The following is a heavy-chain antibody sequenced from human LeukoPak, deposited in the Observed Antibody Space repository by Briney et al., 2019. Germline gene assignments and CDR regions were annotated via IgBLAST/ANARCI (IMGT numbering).Heavy chain of an antibody. D-gene: IGHD6-19*01. V-gene: IGHV3-66*01. CDR1: GFTVSSIY. J-gene: IGHJ4*02. CDR2: IYTGGTT. CDR3: AKDRRIAVAGLCDY. Sequence: GGSLRLSCAGFTVSSIYMNWVRQAPGKGLEWVSVIYTGGTTYYADSVKGRFTISRDNSKNTMYLQMNSLRAEDTAVYYCAKDRRIAVAGLCDYWGQGTLVTVSS.